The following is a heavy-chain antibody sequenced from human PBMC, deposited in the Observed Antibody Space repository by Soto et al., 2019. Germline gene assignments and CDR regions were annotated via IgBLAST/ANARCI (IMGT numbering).Heavy chain of an antibody. CDR3: AINTLYIVVNRADKAFDI. Sequence: GGSLRLSCAASGFTFSSYWMSWVRQAPGKGLEWVANIKQDGSEKYYVDSVKGRFTISRDNAKNSLYLQMNSLRAEDTAVYYCAINTLYIVVNRADKAFDIWGQGTMVTVSS. D-gene: IGHD2-2*01. CDR1: GFTFSSYW. V-gene: IGHV3-7*01. CDR2: IKQDGSEK. J-gene: IGHJ3*02.